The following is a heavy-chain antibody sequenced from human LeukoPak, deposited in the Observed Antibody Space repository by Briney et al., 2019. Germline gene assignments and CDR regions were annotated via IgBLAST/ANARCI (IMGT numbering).Heavy chain of an antibody. V-gene: IGHV3-48*03. CDR1: GFTFSSYE. Sequence: PGGSLRLSCAASGFTFSSYEMNWVRHAPGKGLEWVSYISSSSGSTKSYADSVKGRLTISRDNAKNSLYRQMNSLRVEDTAVYYCARFGGANLFDCWGQGTLVTVSS. J-gene: IGHJ4*02. D-gene: IGHD4/OR15-4a*01. CDR2: ISSSSGSTK. CDR3: ARFGGANLFDC.